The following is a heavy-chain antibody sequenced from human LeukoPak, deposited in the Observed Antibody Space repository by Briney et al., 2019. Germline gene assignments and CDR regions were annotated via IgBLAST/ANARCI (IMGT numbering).Heavy chain of an antibody. CDR1: GGSISSYY. V-gene: IGHV4-59*08. D-gene: IGHD6-19*01. J-gene: IGHJ4*02. Sequence: SETLSLTCTVSGGSISSYYWTWLRQPPGKGLEWIGYIYYSGSTNYNPSLKSRVTISVDTSKNQFSLKLSSLTAADTAVYYCARRRAVPGFYYFDYWGQGTLVTVSS. CDR3: ARRRAVPGFYYFDY. CDR2: IYYSGST.